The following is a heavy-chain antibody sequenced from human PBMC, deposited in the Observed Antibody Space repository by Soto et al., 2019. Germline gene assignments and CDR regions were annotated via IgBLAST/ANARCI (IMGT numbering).Heavy chain of an antibody. D-gene: IGHD1-26*01. CDR1: GFTFSTFY. J-gene: IGHJ3*01. CDR2: LSSESTFI. CDR3: ARVRSGTYNAFDL. V-gene: IGHV3-11*06. Sequence: QVQLVESGGGLVRPGGSLRLSCAASGFTFSTFYMNWVRQAPGKGLEWVSFLSSESTFISYADSVKGRFTISRDNYKKSLFLQMDSLRVEDTAVYYCARVRSGTYNAFDLWGQGTVVTVSS.